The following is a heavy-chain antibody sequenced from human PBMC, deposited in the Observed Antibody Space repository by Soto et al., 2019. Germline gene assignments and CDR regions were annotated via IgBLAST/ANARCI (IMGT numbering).Heavy chain of an antibody. CDR3: ASDLLWFGKPAEYFQH. V-gene: IGHV4-4*02. J-gene: IGHJ1*01. CDR1: GGSISSSNW. Sequence: QVQLQESGPGLVKPSGTLSLTCAVSGGSISSSNWWSWVRQPPGKGLEWIGEIYHSGSTNYNPSLKIRVTISXXKXKNXFSLKLSSVTAADTAVYYCASDLLWFGKPAEYFQHWGQGTLVTVSS. CDR2: IYHSGST. D-gene: IGHD3-10*01.